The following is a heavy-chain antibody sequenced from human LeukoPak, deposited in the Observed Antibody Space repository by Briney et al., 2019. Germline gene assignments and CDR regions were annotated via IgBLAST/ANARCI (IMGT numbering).Heavy chain of an antibody. D-gene: IGHD6-19*01. CDR2: ISWNSGSI. Sequence: PGGSLRLSCAASGFTFDDYAMHWVRQAPGKGLEWVSGISWNSGSIGYADSVKGRFTISRDNAKNSLYLQMNSLRAEDTALYYCAVQTGVAVAGPGSAFGIWGQGTMVTVSS. J-gene: IGHJ3*02. CDR3: AVQTGVAVAGPGSAFGI. V-gene: IGHV3-9*01. CDR1: GFTFDDYA.